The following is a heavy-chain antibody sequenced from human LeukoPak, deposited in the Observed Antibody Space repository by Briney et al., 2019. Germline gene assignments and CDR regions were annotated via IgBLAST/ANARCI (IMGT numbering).Heavy chain of an antibody. V-gene: IGHV1-2*02. CDR1: GYTFTGYY. CDR2: INPNSGGT. J-gene: IGHJ4*02. Sequence: ASVTVSCKASGYTFTGYYMHWVRQAPGQGLEWMGWINPNSGGTNYAQKFQGRVTMTRDTSVSTAHMELSRLRSDDTAVYYCARDLSPAAFDYWGQGTLVTVSS. CDR3: ARDLSPAAFDY. D-gene: IGHD2-2*01.